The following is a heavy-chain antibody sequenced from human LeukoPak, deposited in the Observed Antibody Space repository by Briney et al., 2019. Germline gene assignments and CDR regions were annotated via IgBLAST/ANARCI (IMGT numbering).Heavy chain of an antibody. D-gene: IGHD1-26*01. V-gene: IGHV3-21*01. CDR2: ISSSGSYI. J-gene: IGHJ4*02. Sequence: GRCLRLSCAASGFTFSSYSMSGVRQAPGKGLEWVSSISSSGSYIYYADSVRGRFTISRDNAKNSLYLEMNSLRAEDTAVYYCARDRVALSIVGLFGWGQGTLVSVPS. CDR3: ARDRVALSIVGLFG. CDR1: GFTFSSYS.